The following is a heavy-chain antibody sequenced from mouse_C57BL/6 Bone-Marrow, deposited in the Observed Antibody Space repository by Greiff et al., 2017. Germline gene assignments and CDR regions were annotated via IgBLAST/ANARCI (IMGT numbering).Heavy chain of an antibody. Sequence: VQLQQSGPGLVQPSQSLSITCTVSGFSLPSYGVHWFRQSPGKGLEWLGVLWSGGSTDYNAAFISRLSISKNNSKSQVFFKMTSLQADDSAIYYCARDYWYFDVGGTGTTVTVSS. CDR3: ARDYWYFDV. V-gene: IGHV2-2*01. J-gene: IGHJ1*03. CDR2: LWSGGST. CDR1: GFSLPSYG.